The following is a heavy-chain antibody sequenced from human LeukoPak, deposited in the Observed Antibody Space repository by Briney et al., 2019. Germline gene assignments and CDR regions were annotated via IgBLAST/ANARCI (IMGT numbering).Heavy chain of an antibody. CDR1: GFTFSSYW. J-gene: IGHJ3*02. V-gene: IGHV3-74*01. CDR3: ARDAYYDKAFDI. CDR2: INSDGSST. D-gene: IGHD3-22*01. Sequence: GGSLRLSCAASGFTFSSYWMHWVRQAPGKGLVWVSRINSDGSSTFYADSVKGRFTISRDNAKNTVYLQMNSLRAEDTAVYYCARDAYYDKAFDIWGQGTMVTVSS.